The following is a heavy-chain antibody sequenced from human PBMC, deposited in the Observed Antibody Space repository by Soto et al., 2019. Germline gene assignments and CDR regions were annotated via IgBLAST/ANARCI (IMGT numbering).Heavy chain of an antibody. J-gene: IGHJ6*02. Sequence: EVQLVESGGGLVQPGGSLRLSCEASGFTFRNYDMHWVRQGTGKGLEWVSGISAAGDPDYADSVEGRFTISRENAQNSCLLQMNSLRDGDTAVYDCARTDRDFYGLDVWGQGTTVIVSS. CDR1: GFTFRNYD. CDR3: ARTDRDFYGLDV. CDR2: ISAAGDP. V-gene: IGHV3-13*05.